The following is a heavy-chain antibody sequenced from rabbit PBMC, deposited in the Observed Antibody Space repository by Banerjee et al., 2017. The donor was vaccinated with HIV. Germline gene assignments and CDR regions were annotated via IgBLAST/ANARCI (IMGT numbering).Heavy chain of an antibody. CDR1: GFSFSSDYY. CDR3: ARGGYDYYYAGDL. D-gene: IGHD4-2*01. J-gene: IGHJ4*01. Sequence: QEQLEESGGDLVKPEGSLTLTCTASGFSFSSDYYMCWVRQAPGKGLEWIACMDAGNSDYTYYASWARGRFTFSKSSPTTMTLQLTSLTAADTATYFCARGGYDYYYAGDLWGPGTLVTVS. CDR2: MDAGNSDYT. V-gene: IGHV1S45*01.